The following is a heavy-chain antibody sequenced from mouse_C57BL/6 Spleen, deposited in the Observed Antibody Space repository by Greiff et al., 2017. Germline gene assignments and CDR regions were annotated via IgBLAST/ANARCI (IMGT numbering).Heavy chain of an antibody. D-gene: IGHD1-1*01. CDR3: TTGGSYAMDY. Sequence: EVQLQQSGAELVRPGASVKLSCTASGFNIKDDYMHWVKQRPEQGLEWIGWIDPANGDTEYASKFQGKATITADTSSNTAYLQLSSLTSEDTAVYYCTTGGSYAMDYWGQGTSVTVSS. J-gene: IGHJ4*01. V-gene: IGHV14-4*01. CDR1: GFNIKDDY. CDR2: IDPANGDT.